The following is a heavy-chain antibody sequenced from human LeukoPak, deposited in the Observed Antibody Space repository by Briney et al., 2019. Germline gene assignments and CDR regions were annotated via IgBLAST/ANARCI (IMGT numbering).Heavy chain of an antibody. CDR2: VYFNGNT. J-gene: IGHJ3*02. CDR1: RDSISSTIHY. V-gene: IGHV4-39*07. CDR3: ARYGLLGLSEINAFDI. Sequence: SETLSLNCTVSRDSISSTIHYWGWIRQPPGKGLEWIGSVYFNGNTYYNPSLKSRVTISVDRSKSQFSLNLNSVTAADTAVYYCARYGLLGLSEINAFDIWGQGTMVTVSS. D-gene: IGHD2-2*01.